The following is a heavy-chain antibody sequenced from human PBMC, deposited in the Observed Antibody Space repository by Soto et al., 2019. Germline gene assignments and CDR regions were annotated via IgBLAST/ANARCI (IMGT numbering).Heavy chain of an antibody. CDR2: IYTSGST. J-gene: IGHJ5*02. D-gene: IGHD3-10*01. V-gene: IGHV4-4*07. Sequence: PSETLSLTCTVSGGSISSYFWSWIRQPAGKGLEWIGRIYTSGSTNYNPSLKSRVTMSVDTSKNQFSLKLSSVTAADTAVYYCARDPGYGSVSYSWFDPWGQGTLVTVSS. CDR3: ARDPGYGSVSYSWFDP. CDR1: GGSISSYF.